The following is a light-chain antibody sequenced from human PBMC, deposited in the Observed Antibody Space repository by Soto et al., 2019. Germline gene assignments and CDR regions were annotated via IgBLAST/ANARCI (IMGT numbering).Light chain of an antibody. CDR3: QQYKNWPPIT. V-gene: IGKV3-15*01. J-gene: IGKJ5*01. CDR1: QSVSGK. CDR2: AAS. Sequence: EIVMTQSPATLSVSPGERATLSCGASQSVSGKLAWYQQKPGQAPRLLIYAASTRATGIPASFSGSGSATEFTLTISSLQSEDFAVYYCQQYKNWPPITFGQGTRLEIK.